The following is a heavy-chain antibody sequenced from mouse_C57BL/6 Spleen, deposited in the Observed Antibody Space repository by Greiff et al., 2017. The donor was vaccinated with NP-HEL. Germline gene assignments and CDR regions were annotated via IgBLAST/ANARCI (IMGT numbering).Heavy chain of an antibody. CDR2: IDPENGDT. Sequence: EVQLQQSGAELVRPGASVKLSCTASGFNIKDDYMHWVKQRPEQGLEWIGWIDPENGDTEYASKFQGKATITADTSSNTAYLQLSSLTSEDTAVYYCTTENCGSRGFAYWGQGTLVTVSA. D-gene: IGHD1-1*01. V-gene: IGHV14-4*01. CDR1: GFNIKDDY. J-gene: IGHJ3*01. CDR3: TTENCGSRGFAY.